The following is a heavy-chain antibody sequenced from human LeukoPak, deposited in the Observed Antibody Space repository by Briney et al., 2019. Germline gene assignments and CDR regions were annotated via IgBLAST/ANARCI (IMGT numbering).Heavy chain of an antibody. CDR2: LFYTGTT. CDR1: GGSISGSY. D-gene: IGHD6-19*01. CDR3: AGGSTSGWPTH. V-gene: IGHV4-59*08. J-gene: IGHJ4*02. Sequence: SETLSLNCTVSGGSISGSYWSWIRQTPGRGLEMIGYLFYTGTTNYNPSLKSRITISVDTSKNLLSLILSSVTAAVTAVYYCAGGSTSGWPTHWGQGTLVTVSS.